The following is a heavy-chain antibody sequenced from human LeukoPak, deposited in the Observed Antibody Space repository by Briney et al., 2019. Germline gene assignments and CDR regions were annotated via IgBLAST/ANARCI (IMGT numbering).Heavy chain of an antibody. CDR1: GYTFTTYG. V-gene: IGHV1-18*01. CDR3: ARDYSSGWPNFDY. J-gene: IGHJ4*02. CDR2: ISAYNGNT. D-gene: IGHD6-19*01. Sequence: AAVQVSCKASGYTFTTYGISWVRQAPGQGLEWMGWISAYNGNTNYAQKLQGRVTMTTDTSTSTAYMELRSLRSDDTAVYYCARDYSSGWPNFDYWGQGTLVTVSS.